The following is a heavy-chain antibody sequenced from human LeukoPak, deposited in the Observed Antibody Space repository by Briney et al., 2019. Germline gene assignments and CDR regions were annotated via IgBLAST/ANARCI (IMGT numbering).Heavy chain of an antibody. J-gene: IGHJ4*02. CDR1: GFTFSSLA. V-gene: IGHV3-23*01. CDR3: AKDHFGDHYFDY. CDR2: IGGSGGIT. D-gene: IGHD3-10*01. Sequence: GGSLRFSCAASGFTFSSLAMTWVRQAPGKGLEWVSTIGGSGGITYYADSVKGRFTISRDNSRSALYLQMNSLRAEDTAIYYCAKDHFGDHYFDYWGQGTLVTVSS.